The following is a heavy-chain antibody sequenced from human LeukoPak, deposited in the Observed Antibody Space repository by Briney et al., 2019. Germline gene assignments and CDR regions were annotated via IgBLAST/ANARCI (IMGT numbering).Heavy chain of an antibody. CDR2: INHSGST. J-gene: IGHJ5*02. Sequence: PETLSLTCAVYGGSFSGYYWSWIRQPPGKGLEWIGEINHSGSTNYNPSLKSRVTISVDTSKNQFSLKLSSVTAADTAVYYCARGRYCSSTSCYGFRFGWFDPWGQGTLVTVSS. CDR1: GGSFSGYY. D-gene: IGHD2-2*01. V-gene: IGHV4-34*01. CDR3: ARGRYCSSTSCYGFRFGWFDP.